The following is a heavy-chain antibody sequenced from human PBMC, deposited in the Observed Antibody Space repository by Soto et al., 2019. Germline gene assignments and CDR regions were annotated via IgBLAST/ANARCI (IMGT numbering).Heavy chain of an antibody. J-gene: IGHJ6*02. CDR1: GFTFSSYG. Sequence: VQLVESGGGVVQPGRSLRLSCAASGFTFSSYGMHWVRQAPGKGLEWVAVIWYDGSNKYYADSVKGRFTISRDNSKNTLYLQVNSLRAEDTAVYYCAKDRSSSLDGMDVWGQGTTVTVSS. V-gene: IGHV3-33*06. CDR2: IWYDGSNK. CDR3: AKDRSSSLDGMDV. D-gene: IGHD6-13*01.